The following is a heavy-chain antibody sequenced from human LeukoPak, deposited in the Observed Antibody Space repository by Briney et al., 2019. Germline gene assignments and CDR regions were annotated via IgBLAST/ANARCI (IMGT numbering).Heavy chain of an antibody. J-gene: IGHJ4*02. CDR1: GYTFTSYG. CDR2: ISAYNGNT. V-gene: IGHV1-18*01. CDR3: ARDSLRPDYFDY. Sequence: ASVKVSCKASGYTFTSYGISRVRQAPGQGLEWMGWISAYNGNTNYAQKLQGRVTMTTDTSTSTAYMELRGLRSDDTAVYYCARDSLRPDYFDYWGQGTLVTVSS.